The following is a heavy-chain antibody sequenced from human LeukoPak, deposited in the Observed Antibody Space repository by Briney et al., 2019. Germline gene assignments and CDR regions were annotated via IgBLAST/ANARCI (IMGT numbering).Heavy chain of an antibody. CDR1: RFTFLNYA. D-gene: IGHD3-22*01. J-gene: IGHJ4*02. CDR3: ARGYYHFDGSGYFDM. CDR2: ISYDGRNE. Sequence: PGRSLRLSCAASRFTFLNYAVNWVRQAPGEELEWVAIISYDGRNEYYAESVEGRFTISRDTSRNMISLQMNSLRPEDTAVYYCARGYYHFDGSGYFDMWGQGTLVTVSS. V-gene: IGHV3-30*14.